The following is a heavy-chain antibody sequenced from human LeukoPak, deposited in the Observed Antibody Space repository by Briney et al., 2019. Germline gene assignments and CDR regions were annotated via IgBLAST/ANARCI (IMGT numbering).Heavy chain of an antibody. V-gene: IGHV3-20*04. D-gene: IGHD3-22*01. CDR3: VRHYDSSGYPYGYFDY. CDR2: INWNGGST. J-gene: IGHJ4*02. CDR1: GFSFDDYS. Sequence: GGSLRLSCAASGFSFDDYSMSWVRQAPGKGLEWVSGINWNGGSTVYADSVRGRFTISRDNAKNSLYLQMNSLRAEDTALYYCVRHYDSSGYPYGYFDYWGQGTLVTVSS.